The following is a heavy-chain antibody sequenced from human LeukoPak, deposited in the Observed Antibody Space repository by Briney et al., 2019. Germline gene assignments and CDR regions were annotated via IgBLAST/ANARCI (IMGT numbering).Heavy chain of an antibody. CDR2: ISSSSSYI. CDR3: AKCGGELRYFDWWTDFDY. CDR1: GFIFSSYC. V-gene: IGHV3-21*04. D-gene: IGHD3-9*01. J-gene: IGHJ4*02. Sequence: GGSLRLSCAASGFIFSSYCMIWVRQAPGKELEWVSSISSSSSYIYYADSLKGRFTISRDNAQNSLFLQMNSLRAEDTAVYYCAKCGGELRYFDWWTDFDYWGQGTLVTVSS.